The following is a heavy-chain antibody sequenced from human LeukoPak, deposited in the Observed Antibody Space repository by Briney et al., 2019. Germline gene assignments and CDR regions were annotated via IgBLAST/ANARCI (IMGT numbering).Heavy chain of an antibody. Sequence: GGSLRLSCAASGFTFSSYGMHWVRQAPGKGLEWVAVIWYDGSNKYYADSVKGRFTISRDNSKNTLYLQMSSLRAEDTAVYYCARGRGDHTRPRFDPWGQGTLVTVSS. V-gene: IGHV3-33*01. CDR3: ARGRGDHTRPRFDP. J-gene: IGHJ5*02. CDR1: GFTFSSYG. D-gene: IGHD2-21*02. CDR2: IWYDGSNK.